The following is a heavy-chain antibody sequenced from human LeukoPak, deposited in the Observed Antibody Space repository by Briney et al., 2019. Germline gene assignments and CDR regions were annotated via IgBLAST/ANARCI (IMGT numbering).Heavy chain of an antibody. Sequence: PGRSLRLSCAASGFTFSSYAMHWVRQAPGKGLEWVAVISYDGSNKYYADSVKGRFTIPRDNSKNTLYLQMNSLRAEDTAVYYCARDPNAVVVPAGDFDYWGQGTLVTVSS. CDR1: GFTFSSYA. CDR2: ISYDGSNK. CDR3: ARDPNAVVVPAGDFDY. J-gene: IGHJ4*02. V-gene: IGHV3-30-3*01. D-gene: IGHD2-2*01.